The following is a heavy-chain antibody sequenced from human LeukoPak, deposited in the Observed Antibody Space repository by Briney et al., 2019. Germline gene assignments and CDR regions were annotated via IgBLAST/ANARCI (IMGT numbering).Heavy chain of an antibody. D-gene: IGHD3-3*01. CDR2: IYYSGST. Sequence: SETLSLTCTVSGGSISSSSYYWGWIRQPPGKGLEWIGSIYYSGSTYYNPSLKSRVTISVDTSKNQFSLKLSSVTAADTAVYYCARGAATIFGVAFRGLNWFDPWGQGTLVTVSS. J-gene: IGHJ5*02. V-gene: IGHV4-39*07. CDR3: ARGAATIFGVAFRGLNWFDP. CDR1: GGSISSSSYY.